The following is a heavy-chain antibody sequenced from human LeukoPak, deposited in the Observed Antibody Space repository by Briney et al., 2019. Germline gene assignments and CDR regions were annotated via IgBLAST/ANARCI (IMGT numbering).Heavy chain of an antibody. J-gene: IGHJ4*02. Sequence: GGSLRLSCAASGFTFSSYAMSWVRQAPEKGLEWVSSISGSGGTTYYADSVKGRFTISRDNAKNSLYLQMNSLRAEDTAVYYCARDLSEMATIFDYWGQGTLVTVSS. CDR1: GFTFSSYA. CDR3: ARDLSEMATIFDY. CDR2: ISGSGGTT. D-gene: IGHD5-24*01. V-gene: IGHV3-23*01.